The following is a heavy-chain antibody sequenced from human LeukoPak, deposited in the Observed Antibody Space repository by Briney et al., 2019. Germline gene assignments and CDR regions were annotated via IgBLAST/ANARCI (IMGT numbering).Heavy chain of an antibody. Sequence: VASVKVSCKASGYTFTGYYIHWVRQAPGQGLEWMGWINPGNGGTHYAQKFQGRITVTSDTSITTSYMELSRLTSDDTALYYYAREYSASEHWGQGSLVTVSS. J-gene: IGHJ1*01. D-gene: IGHD5-12*01. V-gene: IGHV1-2*02. CDR2: INPGNGGT. CDR1: GYTFTGYY. CDR3: AREYSASEH.